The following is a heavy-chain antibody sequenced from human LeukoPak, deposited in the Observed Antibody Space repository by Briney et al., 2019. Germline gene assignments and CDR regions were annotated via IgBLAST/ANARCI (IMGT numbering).Heavy chain of an antibody. CDR1: GFTSSSYG. CDR3: ARGGTGYDLFDY. CDR2: IWYDGSNK. V-gene: IGHV3-33*01. D-gene: IGHD5-12*01. J-gene: IGHJ4*02. Sequence: GGSLRLSCAASGFTSSSYGMHWVRQAPGKGLDWVAVIWYDGSNKHYADSVKGRFTISRDNAKNSLYLQMNSLRAEDTAIYYCARGGTGYDLFDYWGQGTLVTVSS.